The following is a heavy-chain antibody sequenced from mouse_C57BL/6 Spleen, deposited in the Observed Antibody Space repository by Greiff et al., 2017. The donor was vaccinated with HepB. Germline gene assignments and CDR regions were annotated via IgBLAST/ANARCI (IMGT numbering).Heavy chain of an antibody. J-gene: IGHJ2*01. CDR3: ARRANWDRTFDY. Sequence: DVKLQESGPGLVKPSQSLSLTCSVTGYSITSGYYWNWIRQFPGNKLEWMGYISYDGSNNYNPSLKNRISITRDTSKNQFFLKLNSVTTEDTATYYCARRANWDRTFDYWGQGTTLTVSS. CDR1: GYSITSGYY. V-gene: IGHV3-6*01. D-gene: IGHD4-1*01. CDR2: ISYDGSN.